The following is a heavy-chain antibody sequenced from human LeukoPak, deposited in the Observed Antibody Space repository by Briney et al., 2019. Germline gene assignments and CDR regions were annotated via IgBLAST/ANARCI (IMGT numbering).Heavy chain of an antibody. J-gene: IGHJ4*02. V-gene: IGHV4-59*08. CDR1: GGSISSDY. CDR2: IYNSGRT. D-gene: IGHD6-13*01. Sequence: SETLSLTCTVSGGSISSDYWSWVRQPPGKGLEWIGHIYNSGRTNYNPSLKSRVTMSVDTSKNHFSLKLSSVTAADTALYYCVRHEEDSSGWYGLGYWGQGTLVTVSS. CDR3: VRHEEDSSGWYGLGY.